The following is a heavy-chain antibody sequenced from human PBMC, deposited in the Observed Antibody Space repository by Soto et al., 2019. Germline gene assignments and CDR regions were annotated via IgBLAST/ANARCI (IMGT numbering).Heavy chain of an antibody. V-gene: IGHV3-66*01. Sequence: EVQLVESGGGLVQPGGSLRLSCAASGFTVSNNYMSWVRQAPGKGLEWVSVIYSGGSTYYADSVQGRFTISRDNSKTTLYLQLNSLGADHRAVYYCARDVGVWGRGTAVPVYS. CDR2: IYSGGST. J-gene: IGHJ6*04. CDR3: ARDVGV. CDR1: GFTVSNNY.